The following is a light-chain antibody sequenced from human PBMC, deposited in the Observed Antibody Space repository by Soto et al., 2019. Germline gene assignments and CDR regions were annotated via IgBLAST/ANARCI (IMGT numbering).Light chain of an antibody. J-gene: IGLJ1*01. Sequence: QSVLTQPPSVSGSPGQSIAISCTGTSSDVGGYNYVSWYQQYPGKAPKLVIYHVSNRPSGVSNRFSGSKSGNSASLTISGLQAEDEADYYCSSYTSTSTYVFGTGTKVTVL. CDR2: HVS. V-gene: IGLV2-14*01. CDR3: SSYTSTSTYV. CDR1: SSDVGGYNY.